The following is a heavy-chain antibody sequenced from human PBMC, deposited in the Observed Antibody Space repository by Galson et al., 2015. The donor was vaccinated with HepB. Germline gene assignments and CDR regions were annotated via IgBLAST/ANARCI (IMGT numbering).Heavy chain of an antibody. J-gene: IGHJ6*02. D-gene: IGHD2-2*01. V-gene: IGHV3-74*01. CDR2: INSDGSST. Sequence: SLRLSCAASGFTFSSYWMHWVRQAPGKGLVWVSRINSDGSSTSYADSVKGRFTISRDNAKNTLYLQMNSLRAEDTAVYYCAAYTAAPGMLFYYGMDVWGQGTTVTVSS. CDR3: AAYTAAPGMLFYYGMDV. CDR1: GFTFSSYW.